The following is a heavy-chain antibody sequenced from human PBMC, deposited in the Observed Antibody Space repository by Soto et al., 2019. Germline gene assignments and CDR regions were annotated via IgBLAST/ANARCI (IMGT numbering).Heavy chain of an antibody. J-gene: IGHJ6*02. CDR1: GGSVSSTSYY. V-gene: IGHV4-61*01. CDR2: IYNSGST. D-gene: IGHD6-19*01. CDR3: ERDVRGWNRGSYYYYGMDD. Sequence: SETLSLTCTVSGGSVSSTSYYWSWIRQPPGKGLEWIGYIYNSGSTNYKPSLKSRVTISVDTSKNQFTLNLTSVTAADTAVYFCERDVRGWNRGSYYYYGMDDWGQGTTVTVSS.